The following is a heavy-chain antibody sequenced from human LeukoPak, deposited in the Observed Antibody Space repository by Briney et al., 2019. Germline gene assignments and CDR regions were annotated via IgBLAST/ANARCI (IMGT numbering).Heavy chain of an antibody. Sequence: PSETLSLTCTVSGGSISSYYWNWIRQPPGEGLEWIGYFHYSGSTNYSPSLKSRVTISVDTSKNQSSLKLRSVTAADTAVYYCARQRASYGSGIMDVWGQGTTVTVSS. CDR1: GGSISSYY. D-gene: IGHD3-10*01. J-gene: IGHJ6*02. V-gene: IGHV4-59*01. CDR3: ARQRASYGSGIMDV. CDR2: FHYSGST.